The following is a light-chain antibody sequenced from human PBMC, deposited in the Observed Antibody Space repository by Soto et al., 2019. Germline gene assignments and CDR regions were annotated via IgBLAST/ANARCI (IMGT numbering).Light chain of an antibody. CDR1: RSNIGSNT. Sequence: SVLTQPPSTSGTPGQRVTSSCSGSRSNIGSNTVTWDQQLPGTAPKLLIYSNNQRHSGVPDRFSGSKSGTSASLAISGLQSEDEADYYCAAWDDSLNGSYVFGTGTKVTVL. CDR3: AAWDDSLNGSYV. J-gene: IGLJ1*01. V-gene: IGLV1-44*01. CDR2: SNN.